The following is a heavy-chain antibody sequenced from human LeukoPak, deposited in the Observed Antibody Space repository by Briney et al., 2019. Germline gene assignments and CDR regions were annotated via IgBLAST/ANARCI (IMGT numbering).Heavy chain of an antibody. V-gene: IGHV4-31*11. CDR3: ASESTYRYNY. J-gene: IGHJ4*02. Sequence: SETLSLTCAVYGGSFSDYYWSWIRQHPGKGLEWIGYIYYSGSTYYNPSLKSRVTISVDTSKNQFSLKLSSVTAADTAVYYCASESTYRYNYWGQGTLVTVSS. CDR1: GGSFSDYY. CDR2: IYYSGST. D-gene: IGHD5-18*01.